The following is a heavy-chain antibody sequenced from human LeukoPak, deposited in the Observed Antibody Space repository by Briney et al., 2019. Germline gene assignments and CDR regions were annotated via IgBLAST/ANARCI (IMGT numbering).Heavy chain of an antibody. D-gene: IGHD3-16*01. CDR2: ISSSSSTI. Sequence: GGSLRLSCAASGFTFSSYSMNWVSQAPGKGLEWVSYISSSSSTIYYADSVKGRFTISRDNAKNSLYLQMNSLRAEDTAVYYCARLGGSDAFDIWGQGTMVTVSS. CDR1: GFTFSSYS. CDR3: ARLGGSDAFDI. V-gene: IGHV3-48*01. J-gene: IGHJ3*02.